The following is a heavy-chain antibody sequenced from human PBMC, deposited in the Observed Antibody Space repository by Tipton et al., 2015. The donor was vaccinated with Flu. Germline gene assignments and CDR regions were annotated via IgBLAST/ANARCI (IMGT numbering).Heavy chain of an antibody. Sequence: SLRLSCAASGFTVSSKYMGWVRQAPGKGLQWVSVIYRGGTTYVADSVKGRCTISRDNSKTTLYLQWNSLTTEDTDVYYCATLGNSGTDCFDIWGQGTMVTISS. D-gene: IGHD5-12*01. V-gene: IGHV3-66*02. CDR1: GFTVSSKY. CDR3: ATLGNSGTDCFDI. CDR2: IYRGGTT. J-gene: IGHJ3*02.